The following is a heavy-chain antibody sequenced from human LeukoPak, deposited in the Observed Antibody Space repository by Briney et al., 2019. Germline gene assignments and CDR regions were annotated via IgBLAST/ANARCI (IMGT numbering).Heavy chain of an antibody. CDR2: IYTSGST. V-gene: IGHV4-4*07. CDR1: GGSISSYY. J-gene: IGHJ5*02. CDR3: ARDWGSGLSDP. Sequence: SETLSLTCTVSGGSISSYYWSWIRQPAGKGLEWIGRIYTSGSTNYNPSLNSRVTISVDTSKNQFSLKVNSVTAADTAVYYCARDWGSGLSDPWGQGTLVTVSS. D-gene: IGHD6-19*01.